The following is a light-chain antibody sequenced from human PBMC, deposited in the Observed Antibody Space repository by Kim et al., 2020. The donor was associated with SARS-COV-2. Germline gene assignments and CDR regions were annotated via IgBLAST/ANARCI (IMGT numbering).Light chain of an antibody. Sequence: VLTQSPATLSLSPGERATLSCRASQNIDTYLAWYQQRPGQAPRLLVYDASNRATGVPDRFSGSGSGTDLTLTISSLEPEDFSIYYCQQRNSWPPAVTFGGGTKVDIK. V-gene: IGKV3-11*01. J-gene: IGKJ4*01. CDR3: QQRNSWPPAVT. CDR2: DAS. CDR1: QNIDTY.